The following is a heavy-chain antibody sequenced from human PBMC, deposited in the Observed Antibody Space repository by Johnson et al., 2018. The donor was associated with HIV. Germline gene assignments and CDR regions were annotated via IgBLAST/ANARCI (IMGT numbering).Heavy chain of an antibody. CDR2: LWYDGSNK. J-gene: IGHJ3*02. CDR3: AKDEIAAPLAFDI. CDR1: GITFSNYG. Sequence: VQLVESGGGVVQPGRSLRLSCAASGITFSNYGTHWVRQAPGKGLEWVAGLWYDGSNKYYADSVKGRFTISRDNSKNTLYLQMNSLRAEDTAVYYCAKDEIAAPLAFDIWGQGTMVTVSS. V-gene: IGHV3-33*06. D-gene: IGHD6-25*01.